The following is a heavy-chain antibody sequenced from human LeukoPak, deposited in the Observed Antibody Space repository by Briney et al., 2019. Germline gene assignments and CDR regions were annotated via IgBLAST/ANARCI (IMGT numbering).Heavy chain of an antibody. CDR2: INPDGSAT. CDR3: ARAINYNFDY. V-gene: IGHV3-7*04. Sequence: GSLRLSCAASGFTFGTYWMTWVRQAPGKGLEWVANINPDGSATYHVDSVKGRFTISRDNAKNSLYLQMVSLGAEDTAVYYCARAINYNFDYWGQGTLVTVSS. D-gene: IGHD4-11*01. CDR1: GFTFGTYW. J-gene: IGHJ4*02.